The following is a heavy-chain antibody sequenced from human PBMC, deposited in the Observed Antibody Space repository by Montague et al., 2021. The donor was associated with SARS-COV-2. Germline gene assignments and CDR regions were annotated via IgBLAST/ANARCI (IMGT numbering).Heavy chain of an antibody. J-gene: IGHJ4*02. D-gene: IGHD1-1*01. CDR2: VFPGDSDT. CDR3: ARANWNGVFSFDF. Sequence: QSGAEVKTAGESLKISCKGSGYRFGTYWIGWVRQMPGKGLELMGTVFPGDSDTRYSPSFQGQVTMSGDKSISTAYLQWNSLKASDTAMYYCARANWNGVFSFDFWGQGTLVIVSS. CDR1: GYRFGTYW. V-gene: IGHV5-51*01.